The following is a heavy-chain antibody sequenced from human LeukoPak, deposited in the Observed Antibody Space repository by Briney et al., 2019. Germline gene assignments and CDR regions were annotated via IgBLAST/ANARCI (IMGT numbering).Heavy chain of an antibody. D-gene: IGHD3-22*01. CDR2: FDPEDGET. J-gene: IGHJ4*02. Sequence: ASVKVSCKVSGYTLTELSMHWVRQAPGKGLEWMGGFDPEDGETIYAQKFQGRVTMTEDTSTDTAYMELSSLRSEDTDVYYCATDLLYDSSGQTYDYWGQGTLVTVSS. V-gene: IGHV1-24*01. CDR1: GYTLTELS. CDR3: ATDLLYDSSGQTYDY.